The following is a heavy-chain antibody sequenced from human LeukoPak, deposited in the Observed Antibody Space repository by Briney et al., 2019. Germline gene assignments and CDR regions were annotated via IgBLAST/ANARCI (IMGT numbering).Heavy chain of an antibody. CDR2: IYHSGSS. Sequence: PETLSLTCTVSGGALSSSDYYWGWVRQPPGRGLEWLGRIYHSGSSYDNPSLKSRFTMSVDTSKNQFSLRLTSVTAADTAIYSCVRLGVVGLDQNWFDPWGQGTLVTVSS. D-gene: IGHD2-2*01. CDR3: VRLGVVGLDQNWFDP. V-gene: IGHV4-39*07. J-gene: IGHJ5*02. CDR1: GGALSSSDYY.